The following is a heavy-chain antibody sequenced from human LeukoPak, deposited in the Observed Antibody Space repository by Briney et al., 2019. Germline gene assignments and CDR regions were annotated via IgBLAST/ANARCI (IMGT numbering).Heavy chain of an antibody. V-gene: IGHV4-34*01. CDR2: INHSGST. CDR1: GGSFSGYY. J-gene: IGHJ1*01. D-gene: IGHD2-15*01. CDR3: ARGLIAARFYLQH. Sequence: SETLSLTCAVYGGSFSGYYWSWIRQPPGKGLEWIGEINHSGSTNYNPSLKSRVTISVDTSKNQFSLKLSSVTAADTAVYYCARGLIAARFYLQHWGQGTLVTVSS.